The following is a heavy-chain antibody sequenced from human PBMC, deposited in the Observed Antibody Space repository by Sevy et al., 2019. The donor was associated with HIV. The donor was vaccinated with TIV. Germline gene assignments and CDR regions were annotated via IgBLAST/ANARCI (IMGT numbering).Heavy chain of an antibody. J-gene: IGHJ4*02. CDR2: LKSKADGGTV. D-gene: IGHD1-1*01. CDR1: GFTFGDYA. V-gene: IGHV3-49*04. Sequence: GGSLRLSCTTSGFTFGDYAMNWVRQAPGKGLEWVAFLKSKADGGTVDHAASVKGRFTISRDDSKGIAYLQMNDLTTEDTGVYYSTRWKGLQSIFDYWGQGALVTVSS. CDR3: TRWKGLQSIFDY.